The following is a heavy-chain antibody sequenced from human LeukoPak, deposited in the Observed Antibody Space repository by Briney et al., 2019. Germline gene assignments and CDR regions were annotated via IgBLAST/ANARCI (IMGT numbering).Heavy chain of an antibody. CDR1: GFTFSSYS. V-gene: IGHV3-21*01. CDR2: ISSSSSYI. CDR3: AGLKYSNYELYHGMDV. D-gene: IGHD4-4*01. Sequence: GGSLRLSCAGSGFTFSSYSMNWVRQAPGKGLEWVSSISSSSSYIYYADSVKGRFTISRDNAKNSLYLQMNSLRAEDTAVYYCAGLKYSNYELYHGMDVWGQGTTVTVSS. J-gene: IGHJ6*02.